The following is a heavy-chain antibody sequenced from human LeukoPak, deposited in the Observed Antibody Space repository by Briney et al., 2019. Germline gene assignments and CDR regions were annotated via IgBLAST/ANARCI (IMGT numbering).Heavy chain of an antibody. D-gene: IGHD6-25*01. V-gene: IGHV4-61*02. J-gene: IGHJ5*02. CDR3: ARDAAGWFDP. Sequence: SETLSLTCTVSGGSIPISTYYWSWIRQPAGKGLEWIGRIYTSGSTNYNPSLKSRVTISVDTSKNQFSLKLSSVTAADAAVYYCARDAAGWFDPWGQGTLVTVSS. CDR1: GGSIPISTYY. CDR2: IYTSGST.